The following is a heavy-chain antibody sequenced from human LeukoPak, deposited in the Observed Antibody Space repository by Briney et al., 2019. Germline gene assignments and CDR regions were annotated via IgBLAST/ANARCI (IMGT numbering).Heavy chain of an antibody. D-gene: IGHD4-23*01. CDR3: ARDYGGNGGGDY. CDR1: GDSISTFY. V-gene: IGHV4-59*12. CDR2: IYYSGST. J-gene: IGHJ4*02. Sequence: PSETLSLTCTVSGDSISTFYWNWIRQPPGKGLEWIGYIYYSGSTNYNPSLKSRVTISVDTSKNQFSLKLSSVTAADTAVYYCARDYGGNGGGDYWGQGTLVTVSS.